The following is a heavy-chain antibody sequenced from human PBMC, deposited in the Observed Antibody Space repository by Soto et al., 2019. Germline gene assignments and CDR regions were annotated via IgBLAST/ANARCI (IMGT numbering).Heavy chain of an antibody. CDR3: ARDKVGYSSSWIFDY. D-gene: IGHD6-13*01. Sequence: QVQLVESGGGVVQPGRSLRLSCAASGFTFSSYGMHWVRQAPGKGLEWVAVIWYDGSNKYYADSVKGRFTISRDNSKNTLYLQMNRRRAEDTAVYYCARDKVGYSSSWIFDYWGQGTLVTVSS. V-gene: IGHV3-33*01. J-gene: IGHJ4*02. CDR1: GFTFSSYG. CDR2: IWYDGSNK.